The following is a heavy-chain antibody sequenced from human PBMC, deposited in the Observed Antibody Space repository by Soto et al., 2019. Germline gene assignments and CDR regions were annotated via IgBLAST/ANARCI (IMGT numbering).Heavy chain of an antibody. CDR2: FNAGNGNT. CDR3: ASAPEYSGYDHGAFDI. V-gene: IGHV1-3*01. Sequence: ASVKVSCKASGYTFTSYAMHWVRQAPGQRLEWMGWFNAGNGNTKYSQKFQGRVTITRDTSASTAYMELSSLRSEDTAVYYCASAPEYSGYDHGAFDIWGQGTMVTVSS. D-gene: IGHD5-12*01. J-gene: IGHJ3*02. CDR1: GYTFTSYA.